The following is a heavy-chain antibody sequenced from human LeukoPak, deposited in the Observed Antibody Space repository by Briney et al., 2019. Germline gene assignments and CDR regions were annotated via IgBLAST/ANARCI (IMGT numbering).Heavy chain of an antibody. CDR3: AGFDILTGYPY. Sequence: ASVKVSCKASGYTFTSYYMHWVRQAPGQGLEWMGIINPSGGRTSYAQKFQGRVTMTRDMSTSTVYMELSSLRSEDTAVYYCAGFDILTGYPYWGQGTLVTVSS. J-gene: IGHJ4*02. D-gene: IGHD3-9*01. CDR1: GYTFTSYY. CDR2: INPSGGRT. V-gene: IGHV1-46*01.